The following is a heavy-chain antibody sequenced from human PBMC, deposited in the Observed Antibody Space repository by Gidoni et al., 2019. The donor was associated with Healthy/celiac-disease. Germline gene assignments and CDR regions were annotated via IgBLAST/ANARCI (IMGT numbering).Heavy chain of an antibody. CDR1: GFPFSSYA. V-gene: IGHV3-23*01. CDR3: AKAGYCSSTSCSLDY. CDR2: ISGSGGST. J-gene: IGHJ4*02. D-gene: IGHD2-2*01. Sequence: EVQLLESGGGLVQPGGSLRLACAASGFPFSSYAMRWVRPAPGKGLEWVSAISGSGGSTYYADSVKGRFTISRDNSKNTLYLQMNSLRAEDTAVYYCAKAGYCSSTSCSLDYWGQGTLVTVSS.